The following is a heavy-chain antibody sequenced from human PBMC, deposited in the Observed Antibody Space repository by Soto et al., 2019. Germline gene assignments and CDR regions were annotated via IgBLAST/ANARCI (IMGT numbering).Heavy chain of an antibody. CDR3: SREAIVAENWFDP. CDR2: LNPNTGNI. CDR1: GYTFVDYA. Sequence: QVQLVQSGAEVKRPGASVKVSCRASGYTFVDYALHWGRQAPGQGLEWVGWLNPNTGNIKYSHKFEDRVSITRDTATSTAYMELRGLRSEDTAVYFCSREAIVAENWFDPWGQGTLVTVSS. D-gene: IGHD5-12*01. V-gene: IGHV1-3*01. J-gene: IGHJ5*02.